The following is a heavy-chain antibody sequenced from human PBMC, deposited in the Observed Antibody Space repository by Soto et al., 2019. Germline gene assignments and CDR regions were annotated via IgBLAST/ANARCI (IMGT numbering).Heavy chain of an antibody. Sequence: QVQLQQWGAGLLKPSETLSLTCAVYGGSFSDYYWSWIRQPPGRGLEWIGEINHSGSSNYNPSLKSRVTTSVDTSENQFSLRLSSVTAADKAVYYCARGGTGHMDVWGKGITVTVSS. CDR1: GGSFSDYY. J-gene: IGHJ6*03. V-gene: IGHV4-34*01. CDR3: ARGGTGHMDV. CDR2: INHSGSS.